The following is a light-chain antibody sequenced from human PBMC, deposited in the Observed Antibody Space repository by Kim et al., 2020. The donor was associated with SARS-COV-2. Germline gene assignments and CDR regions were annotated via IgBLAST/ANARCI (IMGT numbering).Light chain of an antibody. CDR3: QTWDGITAV. J-gene: IGLJ3*02. Sequence: SYELTQPPSVSVSPGQTASITCSGDNLGDKYACWYQQKPGQSPLLVIYQDTRGPSGIPDRFSGSNSGNTATLTISGTQAMDEADYYCQTWDGITAVFGGGTQLTVL. CDR2: QDT. V-gene: IGLV3-1*01. CDR1: NLGDKY.